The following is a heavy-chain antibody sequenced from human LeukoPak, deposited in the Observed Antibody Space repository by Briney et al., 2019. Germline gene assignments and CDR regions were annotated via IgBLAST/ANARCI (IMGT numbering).Heavy chain of an antibody. CDR1: GGSIDITNY. V-gene: IGHV4-4*02. Sequence: PSETLSLTCGVSGGSIDITNYWSWVRQVPGKGLEWIGEISHGGTTNYNPSLRSRVAMSLGRANNQFSLSLTSVTAADTAVYYCTRENRPFCPFAYWGQGVLVTVSS. D-gene: IGHD2/OR15-2a*01. CDR3: TRENRPFCPFAY. CDR2: ISHGGTT. J-gene: IGHJ4*02.